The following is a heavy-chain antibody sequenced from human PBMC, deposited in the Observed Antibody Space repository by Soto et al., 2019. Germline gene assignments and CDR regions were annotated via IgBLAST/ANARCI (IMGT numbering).Heavy chain of an antibody. J-gene: IGHJ6*02. CDR3: ARGEDAFFYYGLDV. CDR1: GGSITSSY. V-gene: IGHV4-59*01. CDR2: IYDTGISGYTPST. Sequence: SETLSLTCTVSGGSITSSYWSWIRRPPGKGLEWIAYIYDTGISGYTPSTSYNPSLTSRVTMSVDTSKSQFSLKLTAVTAADTAVYYCARGEDAFFYYGLDVWGQGITVTVSS.